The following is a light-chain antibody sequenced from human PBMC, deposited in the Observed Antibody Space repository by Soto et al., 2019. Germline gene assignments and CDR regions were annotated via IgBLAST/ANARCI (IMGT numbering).Light chain of an antibody. Sequence: EIVMTQSPSSLSASPGDRATLSCRASQSVSSDLAWYQQKPGQAPRLLIYAASTRAIGIPSRFSGSGSGIDFTLTISSLQPEDCAVYYCHQAGKSPWTFGQGTKVEI. J-gene: IGKJ1*01. CDR2: AAS. V-gene: IGKV3-15*01. CDR3: HQAGKSPWT. CDR1: QSVSSD.